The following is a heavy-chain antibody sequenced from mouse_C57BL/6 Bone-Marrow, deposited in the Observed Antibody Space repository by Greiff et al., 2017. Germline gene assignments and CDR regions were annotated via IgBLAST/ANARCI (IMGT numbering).Heavy chain of an antibody. V-gene: IGHV1-81*01. J-gene: IGHJ4*01. CDR1: GYTFTSYG. CDR3: ARFPLLYYYAMDY. CDR2: IYPRSGNT. Sequence: VKLMESGAELARPGASVKLSCKASGYTFTSYGISWVKQRTGQGLEWIGEIYPRSGNTYYNEKFKGKATLTADKSSSTAYMELRSLTSEDSAVYFCARFPLLYYYAMDYWGQGTSVTVSS.